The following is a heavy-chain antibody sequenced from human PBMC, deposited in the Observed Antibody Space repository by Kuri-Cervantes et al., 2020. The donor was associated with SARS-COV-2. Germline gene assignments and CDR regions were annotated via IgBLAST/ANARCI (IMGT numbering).Heavy chain of an antibody. D-gene: IGHD6-13*01. V-gene: IGHV3-43D*03. CDR1: GFTFDDYA. CDR3: AKDMAAAAGTGADY. CDR2: INWDGEST. J-gene: IGHJ4*02. Sequence: GGSLRLSCAASGFTFDDYAMHWVRQAPGKGLEWVSFINWDGESTYYADSVKGRFTISRDNSKNSLYLQMNSLKTEDTALYYCAKDMAAAAGTGADYWGQGTLVTVSS.